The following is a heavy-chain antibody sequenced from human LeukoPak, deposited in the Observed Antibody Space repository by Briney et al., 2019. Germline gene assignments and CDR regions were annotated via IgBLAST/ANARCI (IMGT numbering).Heavy chain of an antibody. CDR3: ARASTTVTPYYCYGMDV. V-gene: IGHV3-11*06. Sequence: GGSLRLFCAASGFTFSDYYMSWIRQAPGKGLEWVSYISSSSSYTNYADSVKGRFTISRDNAKNSLYLQMNSLRAEDTAVYYCARASTTVTPYYCYGMDVWGKGTTVTVSS. CDR2: ISSSSSYT. D-gene: IGHD4-17*01. J-gene: IGHJ6*04. CDR1: GFTFSDYY.